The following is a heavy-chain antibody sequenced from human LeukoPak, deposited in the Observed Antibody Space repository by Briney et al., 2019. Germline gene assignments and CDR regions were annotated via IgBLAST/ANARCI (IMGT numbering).Heavy chain of an antibody. J-gene: IGHJ6*03. D-gene: IGHD2-2*01. Sequence: GGSLRLSCAASGFTFSSYAMSWVRQAPGEGLEWVSAISGSGGSTYYADSVKGRYTISRDNSKNTLYLQMNSLRAEDTAVYYCAKDGDIVVVPAAILGYMDVWGKGTTVTVSS. CDR3: AKDGDIVVVPAAILGYMDV. CDR2: ISGSGGST. CDR1: GFTFSSYA. V-gene: IGHV3-23*01.